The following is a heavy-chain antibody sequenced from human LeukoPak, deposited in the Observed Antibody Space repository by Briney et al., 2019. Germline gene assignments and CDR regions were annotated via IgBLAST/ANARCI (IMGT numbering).Heavy chain of an antibody. Sequence: PSETLSLTCTVSGGSISSYYWSWIRQPPGKGLEWIGYIYYSGSTNYNPSLKSRVTISVDTSKNQFSLKLSSVTAADTAVYYCARDRYYGSGSFNPWGQGTLVTVSS. J-gene: IGHJ5*02. CDR1: GGSISSYY. D-gene: IGHD3-10*01. V-gene: IGHV4-59*01. CDR3: ARDRYYGSGSFNP. CDR2: IYYSGST.